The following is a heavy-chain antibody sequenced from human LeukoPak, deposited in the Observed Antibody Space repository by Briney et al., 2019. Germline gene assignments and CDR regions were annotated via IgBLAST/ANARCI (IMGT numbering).Heavy chain of an antibody. J-gene: IGHJ6*02. CDR3: ARDIAAAGSRYYYYGMDV. CDR2: IWYDGSNK. D-gene: IGHD6-13*01. Sequence: GGSLRLSCAASGFTFSSYGMHWVRQAPGKGLEWVAVIWYDGSNKYYADSVKGRFTISRDSSKNTLYLQMNSLRAEDTAVYYCARDIAAAGSRYYYYGMDVRGQGTTVTVSS. CDR1: GFTFSSYG. V-gene: IGHV3-33*01.